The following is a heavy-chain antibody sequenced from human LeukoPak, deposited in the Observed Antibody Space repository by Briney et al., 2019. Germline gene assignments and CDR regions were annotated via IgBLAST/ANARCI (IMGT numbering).Heavy chain of an antibody. D-gene: IGHD2-21*02. J-gene: IGHJ4*02. CDR2: ISGSGGTT. V-gene: IGHV3-23*01. CDR3: AKASTTYCGGDCYPIFDY. Sequence: GGSLRLSCAASGFTFSTYTMSWVRQAPVKGLEWVSAISGSGGTTNYAGSVKGRFTISRDNSKNTLYLQMNSLRAEDTAVYYCAKASTTYCGGDCYPIFDYWGQGTLVTVSS. CDR1: GFTFSTYT.